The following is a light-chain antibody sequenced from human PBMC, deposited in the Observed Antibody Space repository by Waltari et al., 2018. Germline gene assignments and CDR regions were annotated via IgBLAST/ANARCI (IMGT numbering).Light chain of an antibody. V-gene: IGLV3-1*01. Sequence: SYELIQPPSVSVSPGQTARITCSGEKLGDKYASWYQQRPGQSPVLVIYQSSKRPSGIPERFSGSNSGNTASLTIGGTQTMDEADYYCQAWDNNVVVFGGGTKLTVL. CDR2: QSS. CDR1: KLGDKY. CDR3: QAWDNNVVV. J-gene: IGLJ2*01.